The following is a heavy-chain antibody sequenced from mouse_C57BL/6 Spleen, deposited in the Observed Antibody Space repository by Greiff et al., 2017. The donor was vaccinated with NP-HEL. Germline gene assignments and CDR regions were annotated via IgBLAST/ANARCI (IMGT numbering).Heavy chain of an antibody. D-gene: IGHD4-1*01. V-gene: IGHV5-17*01. CDR1: GFTFSDYG. CDR2: ISSGSSTI. CDR3: ARRTGTGAMDY. J-gene: IGHJ4*01. Sequence: EVQGVESGGGLVKPGGSLKLSCAASGFTFSDYGMHWVRQAPEQGLEWVAYISSGSSTIYYADTVKGRFTISRDNAKNTLFLQMTSLRSEDTAMYYCARRTGTGAMDYWGQGTSVTVSS.